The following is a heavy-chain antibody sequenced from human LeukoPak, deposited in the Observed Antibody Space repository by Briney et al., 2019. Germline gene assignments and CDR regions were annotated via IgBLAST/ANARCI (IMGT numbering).Heavy chain of an antibody. V-gene: IGHV4-4*07. J-gene: IGHJ4*02. CDR2: IYTSGST. Sequence: PSETLSLTCTVSGGPLSNYYWSWVRQPAGKGLEWVWRIYTSGSTNYNHNPSLKSRVTMSVDTSKNQISLKLSSVSAADTAVYYCARAPTGVGATLFDYWGQGTLVTVSS. D-gene: IGHD1-26*01. CDR3: ARAPTGVGATLFDY. CDR1: GGPLSNYY.